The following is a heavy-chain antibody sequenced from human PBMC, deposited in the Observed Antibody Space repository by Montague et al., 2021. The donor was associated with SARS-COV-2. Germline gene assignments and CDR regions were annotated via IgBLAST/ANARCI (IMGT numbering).Heavy chain of an antibody. D-gene: IGHD3-16*02. J-gene: IGHJ4*02. Sequence: SETLSLTCSVSGGSFSSSSYYWGWIRQPPGKGPEWIGSIYYSGSTNYNPSLKSRVTMSVDTSKKHFSLRLTSVTAADTAVYYCARQRTYYDEVWGTNRYSPDYWGQGTMVTVSS. V-gene: IGHV4-39*01. CDR1: GGSFSSSSYY. CDR2: IYYSGST. CDR3: ARQRTYYDEVWGTNRYSPDY.